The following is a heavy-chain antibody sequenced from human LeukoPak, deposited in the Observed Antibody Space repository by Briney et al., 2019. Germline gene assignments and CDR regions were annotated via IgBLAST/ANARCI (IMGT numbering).Heavy chain of an antibody. D-gene: IGHD3-16*01. CDR3: ARDDADLGGTFFDY. CDR2: VSHSGDT. CDR1: GGSLSGYY. V-gene: IGHV4-34*01. Sequence: SETLSLTCGVCGGSLSGYYWSSIRQAPGKGLEWIGEVSHSGDTLYTTSLKSRVTISLDTSKNQISLKLNSVTAADTAMYYCARDDADLGGTFFDYWGQGSLVTVSS. J-gene: IGHJ4*02.